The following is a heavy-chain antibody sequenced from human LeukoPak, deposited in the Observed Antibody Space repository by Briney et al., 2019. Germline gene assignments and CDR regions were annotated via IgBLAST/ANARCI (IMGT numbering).Heavy chain of an antibody. CDR2: ISAYNGNT. D-gene: IGHD3-16*02. V-gene: IGHV1-18*01. CDR3: ATIRLGELSSAYNWFDP. CDR1: GYTFTSYG. J-gene: IGHJ5*02. Sequence: ASVKVSCKASGYTFTSYGISWVRQAPGQGLEWMGWISAYNGNTNYAQKFQGRVTMTEDTSTDTAYMELSSLRSEDTAVYYCATIRLGELSSAYNWFDPWGQGTLVTVSS.